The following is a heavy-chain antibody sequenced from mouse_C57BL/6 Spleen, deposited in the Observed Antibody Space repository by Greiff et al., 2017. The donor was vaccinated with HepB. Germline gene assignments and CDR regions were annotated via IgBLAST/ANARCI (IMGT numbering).Heavy chain of an antibody. D-gene: IGHD4-1*02. V-gene: IGHV5-4*01. Sequence: EVQGVESGGGLVKPGGSLKLSCAASGFTFSSYAMSWVRQTPEKRLEWVATISDGGSYTYYPDNVKGRFAISRDNAKNNLYLQMSHLKSEDTAMYYCARDQLGRGYFDYWGQGTTLTVSS. J-gene: IGHJ2*01. CDR2: ISDGGSYT. CDR3: ARDQLGRGYFDY. CDR1: GFTFSSYA.